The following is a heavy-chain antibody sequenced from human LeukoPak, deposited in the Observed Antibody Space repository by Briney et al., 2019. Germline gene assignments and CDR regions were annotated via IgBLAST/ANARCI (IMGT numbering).Heavy chain of an antibody. Sequence: SQTLSLTCTVSGGSLSSGGYYWSWIRQPPGKGLEWIGYMYQSGSTYYNPSLKSRVIISVDTSKNQFSPKLSSVTAADTAVYYCAREGRVTTIGGLDYWGQGTLVTVSS. J-gene: IGHJ4*02. CDR1: GGSLSSGGYY. CDR3: AREGRVTTIGGLDY. CDR2: MYQSGST. D-gene: IGHD3-3*01. V-gene: IGHV4-30-2*05.